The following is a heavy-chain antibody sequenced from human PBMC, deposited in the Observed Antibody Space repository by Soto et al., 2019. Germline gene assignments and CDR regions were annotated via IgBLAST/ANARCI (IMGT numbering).Heavy chain of an antibody. CDR3: ARLRWNYFDY. Sequence: SXTLSLTCTVSGGSISSSSYYWGWIRQPPRKGLEWIGSIYYSGSTYYNPSLKSRVTISVDTSKNQFSLKLSSVTAADTAVYYCARLRWNYFDYWGQGTLVTVSS. CDR2: IYYSGST. D-gene: IGHD4-17*01. J-gene: IGHJ4*02. V-gene: IGHV4-39*01. CDR1: GGSISSSSYY.